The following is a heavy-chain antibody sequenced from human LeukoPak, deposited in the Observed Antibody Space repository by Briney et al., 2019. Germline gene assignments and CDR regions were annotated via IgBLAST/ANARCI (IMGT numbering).Heavy chain of an antibody. J-gene: IGHJ1*01. CDR3: AKGCGGDCYSGYFQH. CDR2: LSGSGGGT. V-gene: IGHV3-23*01. CDR1: GFTFSSYA. D-gene: IGHD2-21*01. Sequence: GGSLRLSCGASGFTFSSYAMSWVRQAPGKGLEWVSTLSGSGGGTYYADSVKGRFTISRDNSKNTLYLQMNSLRAEDTAVYYCAKGCGGDCYSGYFQHWGQGTLVTVSS.